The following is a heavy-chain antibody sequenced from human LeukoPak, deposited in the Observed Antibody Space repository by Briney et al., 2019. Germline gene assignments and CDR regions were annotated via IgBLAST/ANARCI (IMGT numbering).Heavy chain of an antibody. J-gene: IGHJ6*02. D-gene: IGHD2-15*01. CDR1: GFTFSNYA. Sequence: GGSLRLSCAASGFTFSNYAMHWVRQAPGKGLEWVAVISYDETTEYYADSVKGRFTISKDNSKNTLYVEMSSLRPDDTAVYYCAKDGYCSGGSCFHDSYYYGMDVWGQGTTVTVSS. CDR3: AKDGYCSGGSCFHDSYYYGMDV. V-gene: IGHV3-30*18. CDR2: ISYDETTE.